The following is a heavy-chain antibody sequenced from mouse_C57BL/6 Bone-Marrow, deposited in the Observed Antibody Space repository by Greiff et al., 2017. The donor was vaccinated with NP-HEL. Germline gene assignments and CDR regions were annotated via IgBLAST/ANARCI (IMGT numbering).Heavy chain of an antibody. V-gene: IGHV1-61*01. J-gene: IGHJ4*01. D-gene: IGHD2-3*01. Sequence: VQLQQPGAELVRPGSSVKLSCKASGYTFTSYWMDWVKQRPGQGLEWIGNIYPSDSETHYNQKFKDKATLTVDKSSSTAYMQLSSLTSEDSAVYYGAREIYDGYYPSYAMDYWGQGTSVTVSS. CDR2: IYPSDSET. CDR3: AREIYDGYYPSYAMDY. CDR1: GYTFTSYW.